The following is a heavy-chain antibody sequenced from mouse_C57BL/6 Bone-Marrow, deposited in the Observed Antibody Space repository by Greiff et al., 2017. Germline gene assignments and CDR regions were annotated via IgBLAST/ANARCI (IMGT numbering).Heavy chain of an antibody. V-gene: IGHV5-15*01. CDR3: ARTSSAVFDY. CDR1: GFTFSDYG. Sequence: EVMLVESGGGLVQPGGSLKLSCAASGFTFSDYGMAWVRQAPRKGPEWVAFLSNLAYSIYYADTVTGRFTISRENAKNTLYLEMSSLRSEDTAMYYCARTSSAVFDYWGQGTTLTVSS. J-gene: IGHJ2*01. CDR2: LSNLAYSI. D-gene: IGHD6-1*01.